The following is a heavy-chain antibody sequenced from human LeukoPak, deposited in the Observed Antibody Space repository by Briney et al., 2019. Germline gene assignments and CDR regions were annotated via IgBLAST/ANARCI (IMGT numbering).Heavy chain of an antibody. J-gene: IGHJ4*02. Sequence: PSETLSLTCTVSGGSISGSYWSWIRQPPGKGLEWIACMYNSGSTNYNPSLESRVTISIDTSENQFSLKLSSLAAADTAIYYCARGIESYGDYGYWGQGILVTVSS. CDR2: MYNSGST. V-gene: IGHV4-59*01. CDR3: ARGIESYGDYGY. CDR1: GGSISGSY. D-gene: IGHD4-17*01.